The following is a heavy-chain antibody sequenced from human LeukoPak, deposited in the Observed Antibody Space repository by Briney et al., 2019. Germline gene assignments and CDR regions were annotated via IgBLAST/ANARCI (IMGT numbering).Heavy chain of an antibody. V-gene: IGHV1-18*01. CDR3: ARDGTFGSSWYVG. D-gene: IGHD6-13*01. CDR2: ISAYNGNT. J-gene: IGHJ4*02. Sequence: GSVKVSCEASGYTFTSYGISWVRQAPGQGLEWMGWISAYNGNTNYAQKLQGRVTMTTDTSTSTAYMELRGLRSDDTAVYYCARDGTFGSSWYVGWGQGTLVTVSS. CDR1: GYTFTSYG.